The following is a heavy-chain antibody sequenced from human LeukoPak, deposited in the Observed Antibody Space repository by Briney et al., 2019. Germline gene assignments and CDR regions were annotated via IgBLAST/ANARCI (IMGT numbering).Heavy chain of an antibody. Sequence: SETLSLTCTVSGYPISSGYYWGWIRQPPGKGLEWIGSIYHSGSTYYNPSLKSRVTISVDTSKNQFSLKLSSVTAADTAVYYCARRWSDSSGYYYGFVAFDXXXXGTMVTASS. D-gene: IGHD3-22*01. CDR2: IYHSGST. CDR3: ARRWSDSSGYYYGFVAFDX. V-gene: IGHV4-38-2*02. J-gene: IGHJ3*02. CDR1: GYPISSGYY.